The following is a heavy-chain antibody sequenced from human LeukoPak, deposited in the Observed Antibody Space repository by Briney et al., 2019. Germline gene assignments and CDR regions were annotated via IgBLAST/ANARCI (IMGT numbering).Heavy chain of an antibody. V-gene: IGHV3-30*02. CDR2: IGYDGTNK. CDR1: GFIFNNYG. Sequence: PGGSLRLSCAASGFIFNNYGIHWVRQAPGKGLEWVAFIGYDGTNKYYADSVKGRFTISRDNSKNTLYLQMNSLRAEDTAVYYCASLSYFDYWGQGTLVTVSS. D-gene: IGHD3-16*01. CDR3: ASLSYFDY. J-gene: IGHJ4*02.